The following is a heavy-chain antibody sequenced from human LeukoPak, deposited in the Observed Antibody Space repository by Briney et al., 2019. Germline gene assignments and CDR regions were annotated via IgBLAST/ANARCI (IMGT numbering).Heavy chain of an antibody. CDR1: GYTFNYYG. J-gene: IGHJ4*02. CDR3: ARAGGGSGWFNDF. V-gene: IGHV1-18*01. Sequence: ASVKVSCKASGYTFNYYGVSWVRQAPGQGLEWMGWISGYNADTNYTPKLQDRVNMTRDTSTGTAYMELRSLRSDDTAVYFCARAGGGSGWFNDFWGQGTLVTVSS. CDR2: ISGYNADT. D-gene: IGHD6-19*01.